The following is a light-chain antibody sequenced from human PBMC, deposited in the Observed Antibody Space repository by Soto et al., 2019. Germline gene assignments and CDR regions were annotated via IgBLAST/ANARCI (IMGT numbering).Light chain of an antibody. CDR1: SGHSIYA. J-gene: IGLJ2*01. Sequence: QPVLTQSPSASASLGASVKLTCTLSSGHSIYAIAWHQQQPEKGPRFLMKLNSDGSHTKGDGIPDRFSGSSSGAERYLTISSLQSEDEADYYCQTWGTGIHGVFGGGTKLTVL. CDR2: LNSDGSH. V-gene: IGLV4-69*01. CDR3: QTWGTGIHGV.